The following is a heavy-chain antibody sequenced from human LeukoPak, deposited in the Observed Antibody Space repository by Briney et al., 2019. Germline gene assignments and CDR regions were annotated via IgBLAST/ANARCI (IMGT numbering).Heavy chain of an antibody. CDR3: ARGSATVTTYYYYMDV. D-gene: IGHD4-17*01. V-gene: IGHV4-59*01. J-gene: IGHJ6*03. Sequence: SETLSLTCTVSGGSISNYYWSWIRQPPGKGLEWIGYIYFSGSTNYNPSVKSRVTMSVDTSKNQFSLKLSSVTAADTAVYYCARGSATVTTYYYYMDVWGKGTTVTVSS. CDR1: GGSISNYY. CDR2: IYFSGST.